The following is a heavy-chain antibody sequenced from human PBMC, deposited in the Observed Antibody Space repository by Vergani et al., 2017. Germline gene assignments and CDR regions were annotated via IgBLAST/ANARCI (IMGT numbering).Heavy chain of an antibody. Sequence: QVQLQESGPGLVKPSETLSLTCTVSGAAIKDFYWSWFRQPPGKGLEWIEYVYYTGSTTYNPSLKSRVTISVDTSNNQFSLRMTSLTAADTAIYYCARDRDLYCRSTTSCHNWFDPWGQGSLVTVSS. CDR1: GAAIKDFY. V-gene: IGHV4-59*01. J-gene: IGHJ5*02. CDR3: ARDRDLYCRSTTSCHNWFDP. CDR2: VYYTGST. D-gene: IGHD2/OR15-2a*01.